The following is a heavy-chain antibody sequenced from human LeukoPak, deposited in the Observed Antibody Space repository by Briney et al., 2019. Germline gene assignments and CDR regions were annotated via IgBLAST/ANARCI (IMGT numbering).Heavy chain of an antibody. Sequence: GGSLRVSCAASGFTFSDYYMSWIRQAPGKGLEWVSYISSSGSTIYYADSVKGRFTISRDNAKNSLYLQMNSLRAEDTAVYYCARRSGYPKVAFDIWGQGTMVTVSS. D-gene: IGHD6-25*01. V-gene: IGHV3-11*04. J-gene: IGHJ3*02. CDR1: GFTFSDYY. CDR3: ARRSGYPKVAFDI. CDR2: ISSSGSTI.